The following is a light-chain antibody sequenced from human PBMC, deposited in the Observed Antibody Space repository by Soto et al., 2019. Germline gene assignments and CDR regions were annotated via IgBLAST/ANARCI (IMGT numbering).Light chain of an antibody. Sequence: DRVTITCRASQSISTYLNWYQQKRGKAPNLLIYAASRLQSGFPSRFSGSGSGTDFTLTISSLQPEDFATYYCQHGYTVPYTFGQGTKREIK. CDR1: QSISTY. CDR3: QHGYTVPYT. V-gene: IGKV1-39*01. J-gene: IGKJ2*01. CDR2: AAS.